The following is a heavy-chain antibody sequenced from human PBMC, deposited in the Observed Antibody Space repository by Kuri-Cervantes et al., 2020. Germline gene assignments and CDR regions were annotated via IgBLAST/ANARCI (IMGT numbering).Heavy chain of an antibody. CDR2: ISSSSSTI. CDR3: ARHRDSTIWYYYYMDV. D-gene: IGHD2/OR15-2a*01. CDR1: GFTFSDYY. J-gene: IGHJ6*03. Sequence: GESLKISCAASGFTFSDYYMSWIRQAPGKGLEWVSYISSSSSTIYYADSVKGRFTISRDNSKNTLYLQMNSLRAEDTAIYYCARHRDSTIWYYYYMDVWGKGTTVTVSS. V-gene: IGHV3-11*04.